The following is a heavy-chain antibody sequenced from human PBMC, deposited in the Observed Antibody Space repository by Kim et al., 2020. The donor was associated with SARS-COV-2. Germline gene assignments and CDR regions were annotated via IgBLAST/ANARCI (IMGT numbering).Heavy chain of an antibody. CDR3: AKNLYMTTLINRLDF. J-gene: IGHJ4*02. CDR1: GFTFSSYT. CDR2: ITGSGGNT. V-gene: IGHV3-23*01. Sequence: GGSLRLSCAASGFTFSSYTMSWVRQAPGKGLEWLSCITGSGGNTFYADSVKGRFTISRDNSQNTLYLQMNSLRAEDTAAYYCAKNLYMTTLINRLDFWGQGTLVSVSS. D-gene: IGHD4-17*01.